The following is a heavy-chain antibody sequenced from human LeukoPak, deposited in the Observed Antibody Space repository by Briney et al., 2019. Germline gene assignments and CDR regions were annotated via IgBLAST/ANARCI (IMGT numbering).Heavy chain of an antibody. Sequence: GGSLRLSCAASGFTFSSYSMNWVRQAPGTGLEWVSYISSSSSTIYYADSVKGRFTISRDNAKNSLYLQMNSLRAEDTAVYYCATGSSSSWYTFDIWGQGTMVTVSS. J-gene: IGHJ3*02. V-gene: IGHV3-48*01. CDR3: ATGSSSSWYTFDI. D-gene: IGHD6-13*01. CDR1: GFTFSSYS. CDR2: ISSSSSTI.